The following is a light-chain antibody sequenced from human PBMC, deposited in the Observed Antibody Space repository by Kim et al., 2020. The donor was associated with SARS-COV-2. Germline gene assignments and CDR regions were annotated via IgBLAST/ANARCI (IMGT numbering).Light chain of an antibody. CDR3: GTWDSSLIALV. CDR2: DSN. J-gene: IGLJ2*01. CDR1: NSNIGEHS. Sequence: GQRVTSSCSGSNSNIGEHSVSWYQQLPGTAPKLFIYDSNQRPSGIPDRFSGSKSGTSAALDITGLQTGDEADYYCGTWDSSLIALVFGGVTQLTVL. V-gene: IGLV1-51*01.